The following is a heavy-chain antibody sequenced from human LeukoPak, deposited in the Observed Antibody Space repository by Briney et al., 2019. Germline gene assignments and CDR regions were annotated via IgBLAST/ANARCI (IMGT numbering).Heavy chain of an antibody. Sequence: SGGSLRLSCAASGFSFSSRNMNWVRQAPGKGLEWVSYISASTSSIYYADSVKGRFTISRDIGKNSLYLQMNSLRAEDTAVYYCAASSGSGNYAYYFDYWGQGTLVTVSS. CDR1: GFSFSSRN. J-gene: IGHJ4*02. CDR2: ISASTSSI. D-gene: IGHD3-22*01. CDR3: AASSGSGNYAYYFDY. V-gene: IGHV3-48*04.